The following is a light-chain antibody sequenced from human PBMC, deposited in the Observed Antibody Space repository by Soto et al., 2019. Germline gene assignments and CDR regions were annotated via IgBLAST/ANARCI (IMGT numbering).Light chain of an antibody. CDR1: QSVSSSY. Sequence: EIVLTQSPGTLSSSPGERATLSCRASQSVSSSYLAWYQQKPGQAPRLLIYGASSRATGIPDRFSGSGSGTDFTLTISRLEPEDFAVYYCQQYGSSPQWTFGQGTKVEIK. CDR2: GAS. CDR3: QQYGSSPQWT. V-gene: IGKV3-20*01. J-gene: IGKJ1*01.